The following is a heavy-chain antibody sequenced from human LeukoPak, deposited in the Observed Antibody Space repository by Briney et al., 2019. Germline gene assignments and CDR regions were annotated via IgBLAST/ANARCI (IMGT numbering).Heavy chain of an antibody. V-gene: IGHV1-18*04. CDR2: ISAYNGNT. D-gene: IGHD3-10*01. CDR3: ARDGRVRGVIRAEVGY. Sequence: GASVKVSCKASGYTFTGYYMHWVRQAPGQGLEWMGWISAYNGNTNYAQKLQGRVTMTTDTSTSTAYMELRSLRSDDTAVYYCARDGRVRGVIRAEVGYWGQGTLVTVSS. CDR1: GYTFTGYY. J-gene: IGHJ4*02.